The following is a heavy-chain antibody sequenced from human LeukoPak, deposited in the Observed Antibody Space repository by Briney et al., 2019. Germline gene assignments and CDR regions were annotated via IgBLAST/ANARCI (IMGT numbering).Heavy chain of an antibody. CDR2: ISSSGTNM. J-gene: IGHJ4*02. V-gene: IGHV3-21*01. Sequence: PGGSLRLSCAASGFTFSSNSMHWVHQAPGKGLEWVSSISSSGTNMFYADSVKGRSTISRDNAKNSLFLQMNSLRAEDTAVYYCARDDRTGYWGQGTLVTVSS. CDR3: ARDDRTGY. D-gene: IGHD1-14*01. CDR1: GFTFSSNS.